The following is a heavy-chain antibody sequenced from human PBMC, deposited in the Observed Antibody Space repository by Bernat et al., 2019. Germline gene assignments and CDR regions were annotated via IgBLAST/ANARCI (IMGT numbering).Heavy chain of an antibody. Sequence: QVQLQESGPGLVKPSETLSLTCAVSGYSISSVYYWGWIRQPPGKGLEWIGNIYHGGSTYYNPSLKSRVTISVDTSKNQFSLKLGSVTGADTAVYYCARVASSSYGNYYYYYYMDVWGKGTTVTVSS. J-gene: IGHJ6*03. V-gene: IGHV4-38-2*01. CDR1: GYSISSVYY. D-gene: IGHD6-6*01. CDR3: ARVASSSYGNYYYYYYMDV. CDR2: IYHGGST.